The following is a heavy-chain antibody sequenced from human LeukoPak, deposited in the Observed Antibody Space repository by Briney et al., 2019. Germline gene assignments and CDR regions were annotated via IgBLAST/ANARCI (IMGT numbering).Heavy chain of an antibody. V-gene: IGHV1-46*02. CDR3: ARRMGSSSRFRFDP. Sequence: ASVKVSCKASGYTFNNHYMYWVRQAPGQGLEWMGVINPSGGSTSYAQKFQGRVTMTRDMSTRTVYMEVNSLRSEDTAVYYCARRMGSSSRFRFDPWGQGTLVTVSS. D-gene: IGHD6-6*01. CDR2: INPSGGST. J-gene: IGHJ5*02. CDR1: GYTFNNHY.